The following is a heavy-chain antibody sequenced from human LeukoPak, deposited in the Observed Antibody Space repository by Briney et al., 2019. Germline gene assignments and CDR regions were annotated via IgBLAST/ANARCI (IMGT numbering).Heavy chain of an antibody. J-gene: IGHJ4*02. CDR2: INPSGGST. V-gene: IGHV1-46*01. Sequence: ASVKVSCKAAGGTFSSYAISWVRQAPGQGLEWMGIINPSGGSTSYAQKFQGRVTMTRDMSTSTVYMELSSLRSEDTAVYYCARVSPLYGDSGLGYWGQGTLVTVSS. CDR1: GGTFSSYA. D-gene: IGHD4-17*01. CDR3: ARVSPLYGDSGLGY.